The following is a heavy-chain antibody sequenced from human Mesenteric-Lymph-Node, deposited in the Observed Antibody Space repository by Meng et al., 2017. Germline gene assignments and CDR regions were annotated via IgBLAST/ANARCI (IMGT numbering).Heavy chain of an antibody. V-gene: IGHV1-69*06. CDR2: IIPIFGTA. J-gene: IGHJ4*02. D-gene: IGHD3-22*01. CDR1: GGTFSSYA. CDR3: ARWEDSYYYDSSGYYPPVS. Sequence: QVQGVQVGAEGRKPGSSVKVSCKASGGTFSSYAISWVRQAPGQGLEWMGGIIPIFGTANYAQKFQGRVTITADKSTSTAYMELSSLRSEDTAVYYCARWEDSYYYDSSGYYPPVSWGQGTLVTVSS.